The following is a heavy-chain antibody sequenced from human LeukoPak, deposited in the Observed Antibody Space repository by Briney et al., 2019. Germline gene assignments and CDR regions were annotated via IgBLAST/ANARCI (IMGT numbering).Heavy chain of an antibody. D-gene: IGHD2-2*01. CDR3: ARTDGRYCSSTSCYGAPYFDY. V-gene: IGHV1-18*01. J-gene: IGHJ4*02. Sequence: ASVKVSCKASGYTFTSYGISWVRQAPGQGLEWMGWISDYNGNTNYAQNLQGRVTMTTDTSTSTAYMELRSLRSDDTAVYYCARTDGRYCSSTSCYGAPYFDYWGQGTLVTVSS. CDR2: ISDYNGNT. CDR1: GYTFTSYG.